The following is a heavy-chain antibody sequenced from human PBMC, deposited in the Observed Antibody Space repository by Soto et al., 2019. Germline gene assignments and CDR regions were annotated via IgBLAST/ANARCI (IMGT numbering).Heavy chain of an antibody. V-gene: IGHV1-69*13. CDR3: ARCVAAAGTSYFDY. Sequence: SVKVSCKAALYTFTGYYMHWVRQAPGLWLELMGGIVPIFSTANYAQKFHGRVTITADESTRTAYMDLSSLRSEDTAVYYCARCVAAAGTSYFDYWGQGTLVTVSS. CDR1: LYTFTGYY. J-gene: IGHJ4*02. D-gene: IGHD6-13*01. CDR2: IVPIFSTA.